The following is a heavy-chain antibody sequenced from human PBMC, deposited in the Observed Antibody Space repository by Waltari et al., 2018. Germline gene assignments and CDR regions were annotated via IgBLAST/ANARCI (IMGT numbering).Heavy chain of an antibody. V-gene: IGHV4-4*07. J-gene: IGHJ4*02. CDR3: ARENRGRSYSHVDY. CDR1: GGSIRNYF. Sequence: QVQLQESGPGLVKPSETLSLTCTVSGGSIRNYFWSWIRQPAGQGLAWIGRIYTSENTNYNPTLKGRVTMSVDTSKNQFSLKLNSVTAADTAVYYCARENRGRSYSHVDYWGQGTLVTVSS. D-gene: IGHD1-26*01. CDR2: IYTSENT.